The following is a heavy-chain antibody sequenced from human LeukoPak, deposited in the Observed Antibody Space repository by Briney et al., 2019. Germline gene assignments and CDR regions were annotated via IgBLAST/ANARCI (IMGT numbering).Heavy chain of an antibody. V-gene: IGHV3-7*03. Sequence: GGSLRLSCAASGFTFSSSWMTWVRQAPGKGLEWVANIKQDGGEKYYVDSVKGRFTISRDNAKNSLYLQMDSLRAEDTAVYYCARDLYKSASKWGQGTLVTVSS. CDR3: ARDLYKSASK. J-gene: IGHJ4*02. CDR2: IKQDGGEK. D-gene: IGHD1-14*01. CDR1: GFTFSSSW.